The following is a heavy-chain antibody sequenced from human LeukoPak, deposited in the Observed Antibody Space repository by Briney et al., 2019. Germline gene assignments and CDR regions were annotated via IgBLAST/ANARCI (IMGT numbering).Heavy chain of an antibody. J-gene: IGHJ4*02. V-gene: IGHV3-11*01. D-gene: IGHD5-24*01. Sequence: KPGGSLRLPCAASGFTLSGYYMSWIRQAPGKGLEWVSYISTSGGTIYYADSVKGRFTISRDNAKNSLYLQMSSLRAEDTAVYYCARDWVGDGYNYYHYFDCWGQGALVTVSS. CDR2: ISTSGGTI. CDR1: GFTLSGYY. CDR3: ARDWVGDGYNYYHYFDC.